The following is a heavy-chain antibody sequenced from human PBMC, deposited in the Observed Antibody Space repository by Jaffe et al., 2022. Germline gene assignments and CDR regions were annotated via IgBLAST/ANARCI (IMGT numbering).Heavy chain of an antibody. CDR2: INHSGST. CDR3: ARDATISTRPFDY. Sequence: QVQLQQWGAGLLKPSETLSLTCAVYGGSFSGYYWSWIRQPPGKGLEWIGEINHSGSTNYNPSLKSRVTISVDTSKNQFSLKLSSVTAADTAVYYCARDATISTRPFDYWGQGTLVTVSS. CDR1: GGSFSGYY. D-gene: IGHD5-12*01. V-gene: IGHV4-34*01. J-gene: IGHJ4*02.